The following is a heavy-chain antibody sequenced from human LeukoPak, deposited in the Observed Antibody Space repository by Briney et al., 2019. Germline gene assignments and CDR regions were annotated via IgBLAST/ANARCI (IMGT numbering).Heavy chain of an antibody. CDR3: ASLSYYDLSGYFY. D-gene: IGHD3-22*01. Sequence: ASVKVSCKASGYPFIGNYIHWVRQAPGQGLEWMGWINPNRGGTQYSQKFQGRVTLTRDTSITTGYMELSGLTSDDTAVYYCASLSYYDLSGYFYWGQGTLVTVSS. CDR2: INPNRGGT. V-gene: IGHV1-2*02. CDR1: GYPFIGNY. J-gene: IGHJ4*02.